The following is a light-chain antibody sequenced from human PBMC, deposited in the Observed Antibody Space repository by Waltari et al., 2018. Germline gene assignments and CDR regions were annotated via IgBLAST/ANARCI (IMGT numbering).Light chain of an antibody. CDR2: AAS. J-gene: IGKJ4*01. CDR1: QSITSY. V-gene: IGKV1-39*01. Sequence: DIQMTQSPSSLSASVGDRVTITCRASQSITSYLNWYQQKPGKPPKLLIYAASSLQSGVPSRFSGSGSGTDFTLTISSLQPEDFATYYCQQSSSTPTFGGGTKVEIK. CDR3: QQSSSTPT.